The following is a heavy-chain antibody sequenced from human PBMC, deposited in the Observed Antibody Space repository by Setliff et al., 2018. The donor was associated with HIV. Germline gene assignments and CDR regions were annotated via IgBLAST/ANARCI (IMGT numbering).Heavy chain of an antibody. J-gene: IGHJ6*03. CDR3: ARDVPWGDYYYYMDV. V-gene: IGHV4-4*07. Sequence: SETLSLTSTVAGGSISSYYWSWIRQPAGKGLEWIGHIYTSGSTNYHPSLKSRVTMSVDTSTNQLSLKLSSVTAADTAVYYCARDVPWGDYYYYMDVWG. D-gene: IGHD3-16*01. CDR2: IYTSGST. CDR1: GGSISSYY.